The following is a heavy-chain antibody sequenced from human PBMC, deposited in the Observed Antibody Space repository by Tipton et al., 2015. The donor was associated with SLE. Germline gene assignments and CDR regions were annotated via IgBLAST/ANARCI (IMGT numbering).Heavy chain of an antibody. V-gene: IGHV4-39*07. CDR1: GDSISSSSYY. CDR2: IYYSGST. CDR3: TRGVGARGSNLDY. D-gene: IGHD1-26*01. Sequence: TLSLTCTVSGDSISSSSYYWGWIRQPPGKGLEWIGSIYYSGSTNYNPSLKSRVTISVDTSKNQFSLKLSSVTAADTAVYYCTRGVGARGSNLDYWGQGSLVTVSS. J-gene: IGHJ4*02.